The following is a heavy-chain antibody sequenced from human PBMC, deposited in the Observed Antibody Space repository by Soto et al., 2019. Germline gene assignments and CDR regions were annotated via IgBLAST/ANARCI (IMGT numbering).Heavy chain of an antibody. CDR1: GGTFSSYA. CDR2: ISTYNGNT. CDR3: ARDFYDSGSYYNDCFDP. D-gene: IGHD3-10*01. J-gene: IGHJ5*02. Sequence: ASVKVSCNASGGTFSSYAISWVRQAPGQGLEWMGWISTYNGNTKFAQNLQGRVTMTTDTSTNTAYMEVRSLRSDDTAVYYCARDFYDSGSYYNDCFDPWGQGTLVTVSS. V-gene: IGHV1-18*01.